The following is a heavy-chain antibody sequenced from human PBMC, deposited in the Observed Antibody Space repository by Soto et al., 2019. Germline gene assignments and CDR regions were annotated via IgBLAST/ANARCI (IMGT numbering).Heavy chain of an antibody. CDR2: ISWNSADI. V-gene: IGHV3-9*01. Sequence: EVQLVASGGGLVQPGRSLRLSCVASGFTGDDYAMHCVRQVPGKGLEWVLVISWNSADIGYAYSVKGRFTISSDNANNSVSLQMNRLRTEDTALYDCASTSSGYDDFDYWGQGTLVTVSS. CDR1: GFTGDDYA. CDR3: ASTSSGYDDFDY. D-gene: IGHD5-12*01. J-gene: IGHJ4*02.